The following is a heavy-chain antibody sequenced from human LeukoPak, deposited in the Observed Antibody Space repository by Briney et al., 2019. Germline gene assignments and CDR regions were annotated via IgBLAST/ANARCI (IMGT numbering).Heavy chain of an antibody. Sequence: QAGGSLRLSCAASGFTFSDYYMSWIRQAPGKGLEWVSVIYSGGGIYYADSVKGRFTISRDNSKNTLYLQMNSLRAEDTAVYYCTRHREISTGDFEYWGQGTLVTVSS. CDR2: IYSGGGI. CDR3: TRHREISTGDFEY. V-gene: IGHV3-53*01. J-gene: IGHJ4*02. CDR1: GFTFSDYY. D-gene: IGHD1-14*01.